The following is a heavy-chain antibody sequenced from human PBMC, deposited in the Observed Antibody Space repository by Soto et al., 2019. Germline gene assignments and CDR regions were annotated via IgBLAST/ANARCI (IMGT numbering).Heavy chain of an antibody. CDR1: GFTFSLYS. V-gene: IGHV3-48*02. CDR2: ISRSSTGI. J-gene: IGHJ6*01. CDR3: ATAVTWGLDV. Sequence: EVQLVESGGGLVQPGGSLRLSCAASGFTFSLYSMSWVRQAPGKGLEWVSYISRSSTGIHYADSVKGRFTIPRDDVTNSMHLQMNSRPDGDTPVYYCATAVTWGLDVWGQGATVSISA. D-gene: IGHD3-10*01.